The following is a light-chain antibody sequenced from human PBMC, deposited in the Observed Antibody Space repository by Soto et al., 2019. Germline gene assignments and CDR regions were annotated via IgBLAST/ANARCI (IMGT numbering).Light chain of an antibody. J-gene: IGKJ1*01. CDR1: QSVSSY. CDR3: HQRSNWPWT. Sequence: EIVLTQSPAILSLSPGQRATLSCRASQSVSSYLAWYQQKPGQAPRLLIYDASNRATGIPARFSGSGSGTDFTLTISSLEPEDFAVYYCHQRSNWPWTF. CDR2: DAS. V-gene: IGKV3-11*01.